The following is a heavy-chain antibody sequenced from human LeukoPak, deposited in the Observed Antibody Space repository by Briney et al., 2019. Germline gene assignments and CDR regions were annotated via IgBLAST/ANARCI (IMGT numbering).Heavy chain of an antibody. CDR3: ARVVGRFGDPVLSYYMDV. CDR2: ISYDGSNK. Sequence: PGGSLRLSCAASGFTFSSYGMHWVRQAPGKGLEWVAVISYDGSNKYYADSVKGRFTISRDNSKNTLYLQMNSLRAEDTAVYYCARVVGRFGDPVLSYYMDVWGKGATVTISS. D-gene: IGHD3-10*01. J-gene: IGHJ6*03. V-gene: IGHV3-30*03. CDR1: GFTFSSYG.